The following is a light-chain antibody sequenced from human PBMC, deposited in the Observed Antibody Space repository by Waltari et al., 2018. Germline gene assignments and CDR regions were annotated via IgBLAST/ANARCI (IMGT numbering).Light chain of an antibody. CDR1: QDISRW. CDR2: DAS. CDR3: QHGNTFPLT. Sequence: IQRTQSPSSVSASVGDRVIITCRASQDISRWLAWYQQTPGKAPKFLIYDASTLQSGVPSRFSGTGSGTEFTLTISSLQPEDFATYYCQHGNTFPLTFGGGTKVEIK. J-gene: IGKJ4*01. V-gene: IGKV1-12*01.